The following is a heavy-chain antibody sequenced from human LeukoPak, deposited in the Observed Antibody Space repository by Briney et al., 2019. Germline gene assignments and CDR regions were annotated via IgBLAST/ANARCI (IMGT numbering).Heavy chain of an antibody. Sequence: SETLSLTCTVSGGSISSSSYYWGWIRQPPGKGLEWIGSIYYSGSTYYNPSLKSRVTISVDTSKNQFSLKLSSVTAADTAVYYCARERGVYWGQGTLVTVSS. V-gene: IGHV4-39*07. J-gene: IGHJ4*02. CDR1: GGSISSSSYY. CDR3: ARERGVY. CDR2: IYYSGST.